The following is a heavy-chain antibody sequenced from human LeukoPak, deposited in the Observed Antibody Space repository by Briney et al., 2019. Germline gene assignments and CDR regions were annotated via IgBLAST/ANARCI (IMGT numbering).Heavy chain of an antibody. CDR1: GFTFSNYA. CDR2: LWYDGSNK. D-gene: IGHD6-19*01. J-gene: IGHJ4*02. Sequence: GGSLRLSCAASGFTFSNYALDWVRQVPGKGLEWVAVLWYDGSNKYYADSVKGRFTISRDNSKNTLYLQMDSLRAEDTAVYYCAKGGVAGTGYFDYWGQGTLVTVSS. V-gene: IGHV3-33*06. CDR3: AKGGVAGTGYFDY.